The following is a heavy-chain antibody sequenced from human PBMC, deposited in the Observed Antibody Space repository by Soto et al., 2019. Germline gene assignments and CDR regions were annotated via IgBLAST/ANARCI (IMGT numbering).Heavy chain of an antibody. D-gene: IGHD2-21*02. Sequence: SETLSLTCTVSGGSISSGDYYWSWIRQPPGKGLEWIGYIYYSGSTYYNPSLTSRVTISVDTSKNQFSLKLSSVTAADTAVYYCAGAKIAYCGGDCWFEPWGQGTLVTVSS. J-gene: IGHJ5*02. CDR3: AGAKIAYCGGDCWFEP. CDR1: GGSISSGDYY. V-gene: IGHV4-30-4*01. CDR2: IYYSGST.